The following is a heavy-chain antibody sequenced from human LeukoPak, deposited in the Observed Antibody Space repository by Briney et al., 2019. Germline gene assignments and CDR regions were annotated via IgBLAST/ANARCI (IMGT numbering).Heavy chain of an antibody. D-gene: IGHD1-20*01. CDR2: ISGSGGST. CDR1: GFTFSSYA. J-gene: IGHJ4*02. V-gene: IGHV3-23*01. Sequence: GGSLRLSCAASGFTFSSYAMSWVRQAPGKGLEWVSAISGSGGSTYYADSVEGRFTISRDNSKNTLCLQMNSLRAEDTAVYYCAKDKGYNWNPWDYWGQGTLVTVSS. CDR3: AKDKGYNWNPWDY.